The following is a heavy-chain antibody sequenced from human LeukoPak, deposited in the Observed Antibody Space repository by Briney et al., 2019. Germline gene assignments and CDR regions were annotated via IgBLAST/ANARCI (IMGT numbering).Heavy chain of an antibody. CDR2: IIPIFGTS. V-gene: IGHV1-69*05. J-gene: IGHJ5*02. D-gene: IGHD2-2*02. CDR1: GGTFSSYA. Sequence: ASVKVSCKASGGTFSSYAISWVRQAPGQGLEWMGGIIPIFGTSKYAQKFQGRVTITTDESTSTAYMELSSLRSEDTAVYYCARGYCSSTSCYTMDHWFDPWGQGTLVTVSS. CDR3: ARGYCSSTSCYTMDHWFDP.